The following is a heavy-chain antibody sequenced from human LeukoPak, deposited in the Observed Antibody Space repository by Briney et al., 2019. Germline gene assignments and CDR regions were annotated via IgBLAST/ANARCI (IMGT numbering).Heavy chain of an antibody. J-gene: IGHJ4*02. V-gene: IGHV4-39*01. CDR3: ARHLPQQLVSFGERFFDY. D-gene: IGHD6-13*01. CDR1: GGSISSSSYY. Sequence: SETLSLTCTVSGGSISSSSYYWGWIRQPPWKGLEWIGSIYYSGSTYYNPSLKSRVTISVDTSKNQFSLKLSSVTAADTAVYYCARHLPQQLVSFGERFFDYWGQGTLVTVSS. CDR2: IYYSGST.